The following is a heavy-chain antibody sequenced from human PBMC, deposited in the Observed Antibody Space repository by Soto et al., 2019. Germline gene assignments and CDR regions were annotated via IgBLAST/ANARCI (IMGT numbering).Heavy chain of an antibody. CDR3: ARGSAARPFYYYGMDV. CDR2: INHSGST. Sequence: KPSETLSLTCAVYGGSFSGYYWSWIRQPPGKGLEWIGEINHSGSTNYNPSLKSQVTISVDTSKNQVSLKLSSVTAADTAVYYCARGSAARPFYYYGMDVWGQGTTVTVS. V-gene: IGHV4-34*01. D-gene: IGHD6-6*01. CDR1: GGSFSGYY. J-gene: IGHJ6*02.